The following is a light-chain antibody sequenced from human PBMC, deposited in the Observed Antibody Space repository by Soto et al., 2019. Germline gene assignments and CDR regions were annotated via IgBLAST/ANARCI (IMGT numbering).Light chain of an antibody. V-gene: IGLV2-23*02. Sequence: QSALTQPASVSGSPGQSITISCTGTSSDVGSYNLVSWYQQHPGKAPKVMIYEVSKRPSGVSNRFSGSKSGNTASLTISGLQAEDEADYYCFSYAGSSTYYVFGTGTKVTVL. CDR2: EVS. CDR3: FSYAGSSTYYV. J-gene: IGLJ1*01. CDR1: SSDVGSYNL.